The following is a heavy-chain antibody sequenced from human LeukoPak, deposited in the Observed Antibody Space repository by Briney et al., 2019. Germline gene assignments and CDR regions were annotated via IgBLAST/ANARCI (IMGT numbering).Heavy chain of an antibody. CDR2: IYYSGST. V-gene: IGHV4-59*08. D-gene: IGHD4-17*01. CDR1: GGSISSYY. CDR3: ARAYGFFDY. J-gene: IGHJ4*02. Sequence: SETLSLTCTVSGGSISSYYWSWIRQPPGKGLEWIGYIYYSGSTDYNPSLKSRVTISVDTSKNQFSLKLSSVTAADTAVYYCARAYGFFDYWGQGTLVTVSS.